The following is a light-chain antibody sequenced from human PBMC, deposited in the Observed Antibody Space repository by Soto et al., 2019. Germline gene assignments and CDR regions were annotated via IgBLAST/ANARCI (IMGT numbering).Light chain of an antibody. J-gene: IGLJ1*01. CDR2: DVS. CDR3: SSYTSSNTQV. CDR1: SSDLGGYNY. V-gene: IGLV2-14*01. Sequence: QSALTQPASVSGSPGQSITISCTGTSSDLGGYNYVSWYQQHPGKDPKLMIYDVSNGPSGVSNHFSGSKSGNTASLAISGLQAEDEADYYCSSYTSSNTQVFRTGAKVTVL.